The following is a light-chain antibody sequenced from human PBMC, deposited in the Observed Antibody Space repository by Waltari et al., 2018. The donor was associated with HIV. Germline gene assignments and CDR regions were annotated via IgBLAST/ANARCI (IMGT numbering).Light chain of an antibody. V-gene: IGLV1-47*01. CDR3: VAWDDSLRGVL. J-gene: IGLJ2*01. CDR2: RND. Sequence: SVLTQPPSASGTPGQRVTISCSGSTSNIGSNYVFWYQHLPGTAPKLLIHRNDQRPSGVPGRFSASTSGTSASLAISGLRSEDEADYYCVAWDDSLRGVLFGGGTKVAVL. CDR1: TSNIGSNY.